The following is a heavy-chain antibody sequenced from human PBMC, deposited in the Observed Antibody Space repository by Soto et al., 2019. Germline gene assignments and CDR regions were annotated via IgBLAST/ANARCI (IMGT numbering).Heavy chain of an antibody. Sequence: GGSLRLSCAACGLTFCSYSMNWVRQAPGKGLEWVSSISRSSSYIYYADSVKGRFTISRDNAKNSLYLQMNSLRAEDTAVYYCARDLHDYVSFRFDPWGQGTLVTVSS. D-gene: IGHD3-16*01. CDR2: ISRSSSYI. J-gene: IGHJ5*02. V-gene: IGHV3-21*01. CDR3: ARDLHDYVSFRFDP. CDR1: GLTFCSYS.